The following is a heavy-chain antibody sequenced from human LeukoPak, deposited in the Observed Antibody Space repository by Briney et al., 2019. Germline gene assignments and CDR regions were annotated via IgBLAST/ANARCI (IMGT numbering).Heavy chain of an antibody. V-gene: IGHV3-33*01. J-gene: IGHJ5*02. CDR3: ARDGEMATTLYNWFDP. D-gene: IGHD5-24*01. Sequence: GGSLRLSCAASGFTFSSYGMHWVRQAPGKGREWVAVIWYDGSNKYYADSVKGRFTISRDNSKNTQYLQMNSLRAEDTAVYYCARDGEMATTLYNWFDPWGQGTLVTVSS. CDR2: IWYDGSNK. CDR1: GFTFSSYG.